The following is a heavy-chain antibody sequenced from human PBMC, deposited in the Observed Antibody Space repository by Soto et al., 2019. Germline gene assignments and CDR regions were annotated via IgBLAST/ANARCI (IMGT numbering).Heavy chain of an antibody. Sequence: QVQLVESGGAVVQPGRSLRLSCAASGFTFNSYGMHWVRQAPGKGLEWVAVISYDGSNKYYADSVKGRFTISRDNSKNTLYLQMNSLRPEDTAVYFCAKAPGVAAAGPPFDYWGQGTLVT. D-gene: IGHD6-13*01. CDR3: AKAPGVAAAGPPFDY. V-gene: IGHV3-30*18. CDR1: GFTFNSYG. J-gene: IGHJ4*02. CDR2: ISYDGSNK.